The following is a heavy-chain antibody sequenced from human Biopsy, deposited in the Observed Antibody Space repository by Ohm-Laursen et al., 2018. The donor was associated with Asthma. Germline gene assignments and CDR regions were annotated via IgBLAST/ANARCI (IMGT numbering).Heavy chain of an antibody. CDR2: ISFDGSNK. CDR3: AKDVFPGWELRRGPDY. D-gene: IGHD1-26*01. Sequence: SLRLSCTASGFSFSNYGMHWVRQAPGKGLDWVAVISFDGSNKNYTDSVKGRFTISRDNSRNTLHLQMNSLRAEDAAVYYCAKDVFPGWELRRGPDYWGQGTLVTVSS. J-gene: IGHJ4*02. CDR1: GFSFSNYG. V-gene: IGHV3-30*18.